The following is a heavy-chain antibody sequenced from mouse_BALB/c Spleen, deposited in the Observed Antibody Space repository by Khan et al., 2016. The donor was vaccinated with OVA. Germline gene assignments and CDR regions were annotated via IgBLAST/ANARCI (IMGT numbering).Heavy chain of an antibody. J-gene: IGHJ4*01. D-gene: IGHD2-1*01. V-gene: IGHV5-12*02. CDR2: ISNGGGRT. CDR3: EMQGYGKGDAMEY. Sequence: EVELVESGGGLVQPGGSLKLSCATSGFTFSDYYMYWVRQTPEKRLEWVAHISNGGGRTYYPDSVKGRFTISRDNAKNNLYLQMSRLKSEDTAMYFCEMQGYGKGDAMEYGGQGTSVTVAS. CDR1: GFTFSDYY.